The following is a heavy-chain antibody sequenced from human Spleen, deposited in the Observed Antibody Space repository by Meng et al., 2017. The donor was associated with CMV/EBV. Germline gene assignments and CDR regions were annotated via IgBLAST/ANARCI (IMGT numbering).Heavy chain of an antibody. CDR3: ATSSGVITIFGVVTN. Sequence: SETLSLTCAVYGGSFSGYYWSWIRQPPGKGLEWIGEINHSGSTNYNPSLKSRVTISVDTSKNQFSLKLSSVTAADTAVYYCATSSGVITIFGVVTNWGQGILVTVSS. CDR2: INHSGST. J-gene: IGHJ4*02. V-gene: IGHV4-34*01. D-gene: IGHD3-3*01. CDR1: GGSFSGYY.